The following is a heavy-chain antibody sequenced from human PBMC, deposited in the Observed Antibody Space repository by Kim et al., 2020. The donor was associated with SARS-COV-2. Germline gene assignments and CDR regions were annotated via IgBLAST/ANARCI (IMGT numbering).Heavy chain of an antibody. D-gene: IGHD6-13*01. V-gene: IGHV3-13*05. CDR2: IGTAGDP. J-gene: IGHJ6*02. Sequence: GGSLRLSCAASGFTFSSYDMHWVRQATGKGLEWVSAIGTAGDPYYPGSVKGRFTISRENAKNSLYLQMNSLRAGDTAVYYCARDIRIAAAGTYYGMDVWGQGTTVTVSS. CDR1: GFTFSSYD. CDR3: ARDIRIAAAGTYYGMDV.